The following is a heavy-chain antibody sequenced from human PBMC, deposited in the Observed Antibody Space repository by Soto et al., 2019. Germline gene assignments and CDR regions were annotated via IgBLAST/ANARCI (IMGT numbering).Heavy chain of an antibody. CDR1: GGSISSYY. CDR2: IYYSGST. CDR3: ARLHYYDSSGYLDY. J-gene: IGHJ4*02. V-gene: IGHV4-59*01. Sequence: SETLALACPVSGGSISSYYWSWIRQPPGKGLEWIGYIYYSGSTNYNPSLKSRVTISVDTSKNQFSLKLSSVTAADTAVYYCARLHYYDSSGYLDYWGQGTLVTVSS. D-gene: IGHD3-22*01.